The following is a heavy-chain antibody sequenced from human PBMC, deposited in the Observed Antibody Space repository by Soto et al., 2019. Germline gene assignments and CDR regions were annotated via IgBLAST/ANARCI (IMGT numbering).Heavy chain of an antibody. V-gene: IGHV4-38-2*01. CDR1: GYSIASDYY. CDR3: ARVRSQSTWFDP. Sequence: SETLSLTCAVSGYSIASDYYWGWIRQPPGKGLEWIGSLYHSGSTYYNPSLKSRVTISVDTSKNQFSLKLSSVTAADTAVYYCARVRSQSTWFDPWGQGTLVTVSS. J-gene: IGHJ5*02. D-gene: IGHD6-19*01. CDR2: LYHSGST.